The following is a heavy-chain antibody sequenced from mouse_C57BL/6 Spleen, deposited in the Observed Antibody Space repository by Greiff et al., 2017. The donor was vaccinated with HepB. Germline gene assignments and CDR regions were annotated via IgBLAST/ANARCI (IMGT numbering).Heavy chain of an antibody. CDR1: GYAFSSSW. J-gene: IGHJ2*01. D-gene: IGHD2-3*01. V-gene: IGHV1-82*01. CDR2: IYPGDGDT. Sequence: VQLQQSGPELVKPGASVKISCKASGYAFSSSWMNWVKQRPGKGLEWIGRIYPGDGDTNYNGKFKGKATLTADKSSSTAYMQLSSLTSEDSAVYFCARGIYHDGYYGGYFDYWGQGTTLTVSS. CDR3: ARGIYHDGYYGGYFDY.